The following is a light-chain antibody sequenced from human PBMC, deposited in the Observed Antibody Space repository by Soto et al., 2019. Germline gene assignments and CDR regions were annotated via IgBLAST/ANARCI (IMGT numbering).Light chain of an antibody. Sequence: EIVLTQSPGTLSLSPGERATLSCRASQSVSNNYLAWYQQKPGQATRLLIYGASNRATGIPDRFSGSGSGTYFTLTISRLEPEDFAVYYCQQYGSSGTFGQGTKVEIK. V-gene: IGKV3-20*01. CDR3: QQYGSSGT. CDR2: GAS. J-gene: IGKJ1*01. CDR1: QSVSNNY.